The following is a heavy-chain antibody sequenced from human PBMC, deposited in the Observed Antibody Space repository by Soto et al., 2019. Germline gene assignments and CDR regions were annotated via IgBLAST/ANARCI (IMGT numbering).Heavy chain of an antibody. J-gene: IGHJ6*03. CDR1: GYTFTGYY. Sequence: ASVKVSCKASGYTFTGYYMHWVRQAPGQGLEWMGWINPNSGGTNYAQKFQGWATMTRDTSISTAYMELSRLRSDDTAVYYCARGGGSCYSGADCYYYYMDVWGKGTTVTVSS. D-gene: IGHD2-15*01. CDR2: INPNSGGT. V-gene: IGHV1-2*04. CDR3: ARGGGSCYSGADCYYYYMDV.